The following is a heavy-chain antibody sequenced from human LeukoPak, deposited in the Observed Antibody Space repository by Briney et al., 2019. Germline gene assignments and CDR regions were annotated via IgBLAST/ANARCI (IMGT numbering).Heavy chain of an antibody. D-gene: IGHD3-10*01. V-gene: IGHV3-23*01. J-gene: IGHJ4*02. Sequence: GGSLRLSCEASGFTFSSYAMNWVRQTPEKGLEWVSVISGGGGSTIYADSVKGRFTISRDNSQNTLYLQLNSLRAEDTAVYFCAKRGVVIRGILIMGFHKPAYYFDYWGQGILVTVSS. CDR2: ISGGGGST. CDR3: AKRGVVIRGILIMGFHKPAYYFDY. CDR1: GFTFSSYA.